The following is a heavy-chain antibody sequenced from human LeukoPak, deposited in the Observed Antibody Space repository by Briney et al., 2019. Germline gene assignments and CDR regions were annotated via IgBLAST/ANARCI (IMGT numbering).Heavy chain of an antibody. V-gene: IGHV4-34*01. CDR2: INHSGST. CDR1: GGSFSGYY. CDR3: ASFSWYHGAFDI. D-gene: IGHD6-13*01. J-gene: IGHJ3*02. Sequence: PSETLSLTCAVYGGSFSGYYWSWIRQPPGKGLEWIGEINHSGSTNYNPFLKSRVTISVDTSKNQFSLKLSSVTAADTAVYYCASFSWYHGAFDIWGQGTMVTVSS.